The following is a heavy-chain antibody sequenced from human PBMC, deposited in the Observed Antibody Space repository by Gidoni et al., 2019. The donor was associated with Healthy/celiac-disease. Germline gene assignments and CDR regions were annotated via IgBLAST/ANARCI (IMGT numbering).Heavy chain of an antibody. V-gene: IGHV1-69*01. CDR3: ARDYDFWSGYQGSSYTPRDDNWFDP. J-gene: IGHJ5*02. D-gene: IGHD3-3*01. Sequence: AEVKKPGSSVKVSCKASGGTFSSYAISWVRQAPGQGLEWMGGIIPIFGTANYAQKFQGRVTITADESTSTAYMELSSLRSEDTAVYYCARDYDFWSGYQGSSYTPRDDNWFDPWGQGTLVTVSS. CDR2: IIPIFGTA. CDR1: GGTFSSYA.